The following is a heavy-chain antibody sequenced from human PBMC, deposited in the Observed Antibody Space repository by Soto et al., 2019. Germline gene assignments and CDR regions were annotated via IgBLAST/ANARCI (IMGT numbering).Heavy chain of an antibody. J-gene: IGHJ4*02. CDR2: IFHSGST. CDR1: GGSISSGEYY. Sequence: SETLSLTCTVSGGSISSGEYYWTWIRQPPGKGLEWIGYIFHSGSTYYNPSLKSRVTISVDTSKNQFSLKLSSVTAADTAVYYCARVRGELTYYFDYWGQGTLVTVSS. D-gene: IGHD1-26*01. V-gene: IGHV4-30-4*02. CDR3: ARVRGELTYYFDY.